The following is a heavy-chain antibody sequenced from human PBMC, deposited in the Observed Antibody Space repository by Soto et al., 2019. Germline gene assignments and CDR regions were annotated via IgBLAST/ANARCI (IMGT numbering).Heavy chain of an antibody. CDR3: AVSSLDSPYSSSWYSGRPHAFDI. J-gene: IGHJ3*02. CDR2: ISAYNGNT. CDR1: GYTFTSYG. V-gene: IGHV1-18*01. Sequence: ASVKVSCKASGYTFTSYGISWVRQAPGQGLEWMGWISAYNGNTNYAQKLQGRVTMTTDTSTSTAYMELRSLRSDGTAVYYCAVSSLDSPYSSSWYSGRPHAFDIRGQGTMVTVSS. D-gene: IGHD6-13*01.